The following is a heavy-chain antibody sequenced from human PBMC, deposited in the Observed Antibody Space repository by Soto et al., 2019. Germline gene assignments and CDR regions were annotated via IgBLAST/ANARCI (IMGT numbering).Heavy chain of an antibody. V-gene: IGHV4-59*01. CDR1: GGSISNYY. D-gene: IGHD2-15*01. CDR2: IYDSGST. J-gene: IGHJ5*02. Sequence: QVQLQESGPGLVKASETLSLTCTVSGGSISNYYRSWLRQPPGKGLEWIGYIYDSGSTYYNPSLKSRVTISADMSKNQFFLKLSSVTAADTAVYYCAIEADPLFCSDASCYGGWFDPWGQGTLVTVSS. CDR3: AIEADPLFCSDASCYGGWFDP.